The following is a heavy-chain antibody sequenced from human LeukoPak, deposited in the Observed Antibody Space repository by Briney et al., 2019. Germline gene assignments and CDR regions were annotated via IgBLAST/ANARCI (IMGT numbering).Heavy chain of an antibody. CDR3: AREGYYYYYMDV. CDR2: ISSSSSYI. V-gene: IGHV3-21*01. CDR1: GFTFSSYS. J-gene: IGHJ6*03. Sequence: GGSLRLSCAASGFTFSSYSMNWVRQAPGKGLEWVSSISSSSSYIYYADSVKGRFTISRDNAKNTLYLQMNSLRAEDTAVYYCAREGYYYYYMDVWGKGTTVTISS.